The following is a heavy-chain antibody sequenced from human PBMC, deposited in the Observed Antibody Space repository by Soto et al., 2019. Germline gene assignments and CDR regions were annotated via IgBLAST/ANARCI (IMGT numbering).Heavy chain of an antibody. D-gene: IGHD4-17*01. V-gene: IGHV4-34*01. CDR2: INHSGSA. CDR1: GGSFSGYY. J-gene: IGHJ5*02. Sequence: SETLSLTCAVYGGSFSGYYWSWIRQPPGKGLEWIGEINHSGSANYNPSLKSRVTISVDTSKNQFSLKLSSVTAADTAVYYCASETRDYGDYAIWFAPWGQGTLVTVSS. CDR3: ASETRDYGDYAIWFAP.